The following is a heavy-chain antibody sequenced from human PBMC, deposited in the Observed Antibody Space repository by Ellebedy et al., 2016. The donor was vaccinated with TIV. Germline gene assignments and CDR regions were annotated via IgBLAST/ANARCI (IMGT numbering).Heavy chain of an antibody. CDR3: ARSCSPSCWECLEY. CDR1: GASVSRDVYY. CDR2: IYYSGST. Sequence: SETLSLXXSVSGASVSRDVYYWSWIRQPPGKGLEWIGYIYYSGSTNYNPSLQSRVAISLDSSKTQFSLELNSVTAADTAVYFCARSCSPSCWECLEYWGQGVLVTVSS. J-gene: IGHJ4*02. V-gene: IGHV4-61*08. D-gene: IGHD2-2*01.